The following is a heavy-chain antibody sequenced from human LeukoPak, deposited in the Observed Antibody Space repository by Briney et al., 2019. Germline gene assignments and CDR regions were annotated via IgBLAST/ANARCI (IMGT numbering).Heavy chain of an antibody. D-gene: IGHD6-19*01. CDR2: ISDSGGST. CDR1: GFTFSIHT. CDR3: AKPGSGWYVDY. V-gene: IGHV3-23*01. J-gene: IGHJ4*02. Sequence: SGGSLRLSCAPSGFTFSIHTMSCGRQAPGEGLGWVSAISDSGGSTYYADSVKGRFTISRDNSKNTLYLQMNSLRAEDTAIYYCAKPGSGWYVDYWGQGTLVTVSS.